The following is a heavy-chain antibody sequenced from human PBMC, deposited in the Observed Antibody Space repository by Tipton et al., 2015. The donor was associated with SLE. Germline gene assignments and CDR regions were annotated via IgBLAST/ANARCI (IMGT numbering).Heavy chain of an antibody. CDR1: GFTFSSYG. J-gene: IGHJ4*02. Sequence: SLRLSCAASGFTFSSYGMSWVRQAPGKGLEWVSGISGSGANTYYADSVKGRFTISRDNSKRTLNLQMNSLRDEDTAVYYCAKLGLGVVIDYWGQGTLVTVSS. V-gene: IGHV3-23*01. D-gene: IGHD3-3*01. CDR2: ISGSGANT. CDR3: AKLGLGVVIDY.